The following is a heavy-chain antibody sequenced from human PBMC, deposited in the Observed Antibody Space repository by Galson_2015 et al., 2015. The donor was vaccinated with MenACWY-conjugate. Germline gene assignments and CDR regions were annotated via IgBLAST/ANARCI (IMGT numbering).Heavy chain of an antibody. CDR2: IIPILGIA. CDR1: GGTFSSYA. CDR3: ARDIRETGTTRNDY. V-gene: IGHV1-69*04. J-gene: IGHJ4*02. Sequence: SVKVSCKASGGTFSSYAISWVRQAPGQGLEWMGRIIPILGIANYAQKFQGRVTITADKSTSTAYMELSSLRSEDTAVYYCARDIRETGTTRNDYWGQGTLVTVSS. D-gene: IGHD1-7*01.